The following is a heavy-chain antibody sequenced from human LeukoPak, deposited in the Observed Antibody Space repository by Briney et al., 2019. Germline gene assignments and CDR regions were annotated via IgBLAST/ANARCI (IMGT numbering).Heavy chain of an antibody. CDR2: ISYTADS. CDR1: GDSVTSSY. V-gene: IGHV4-59*08. CDR3: ATSSHSGSYRAH. D-gene: IGHD3-10*01. Sequence: SETLSLTCSVSGDSVTSSYLSWIRQPPGKGLEWIGYISYTADSNSNPSPKSRVTISTDTSKNQFSLKLSSVTATDTAVYYCATSSHSGSYRAHWGQGTLVTVSS. J-gene: IGHJ4*02.